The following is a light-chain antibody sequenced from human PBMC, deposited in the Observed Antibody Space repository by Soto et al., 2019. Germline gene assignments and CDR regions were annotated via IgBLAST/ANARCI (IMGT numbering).Light chain of an antibody. CDR2: GAS. CDR3: QQYVISVT. CDR1: QSVSSY. Sequence: VLTQSPATLSFSPGERATLSCRASQSVSSYLAWYQQKPGQAPRLLIYGASNRATGIPERFSGSGSGTDFTLTISRMEPQDSAIYYCQQYVISVTFGQGTRLEIK. V-gene: IGKV3-11*01. J-gene: IGKJ5*01.